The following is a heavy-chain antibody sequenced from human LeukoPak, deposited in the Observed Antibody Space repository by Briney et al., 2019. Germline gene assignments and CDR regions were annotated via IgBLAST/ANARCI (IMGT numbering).Heavy chain of an antibody. CDR2: ISSNGGST. J-gene: IGHJ5*02. CDR3: ARDIGYPSGGLLGLFDP. CDR1: GFTFSSYA. V-gene: IGHV3-64*01. D-gene: IGHD3-10*01. Sequence: GGSLRLSCAASGFTFSSYAMHWVRQAPGKGLEYVSAISSNGGSTYYANSVKGRFTISRDNSKNTLYLQMNSLRAEDTAVYYCARDIGYPSGGLLGLFDPWGQGTLVTVSS.